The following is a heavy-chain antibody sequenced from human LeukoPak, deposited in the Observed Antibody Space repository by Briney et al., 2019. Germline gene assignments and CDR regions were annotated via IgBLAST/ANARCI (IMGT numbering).Heavy chain of an antibody. V-gene: IGHV3-53*01. J-gene: IGHJ4*02. Sequence: GGSLRLSCTASGFSVSSHYMSWVRQAPGRGLEWVSVIYSDGSTNYADSVKGRLTISRDNSKNTVYLQMNNLRAGDTAVYYCARAETAAGSYWGQGTLVTVSS. CDR3: ARAETAAGSY. CDR1: GFSVSSHY. D-gene: IGHD6-13*01. CDR2: IYSDGST.